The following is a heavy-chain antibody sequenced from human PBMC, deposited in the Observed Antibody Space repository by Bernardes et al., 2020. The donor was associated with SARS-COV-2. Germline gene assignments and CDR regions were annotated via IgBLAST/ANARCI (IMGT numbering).Heavy chain of an antibody. CDR1: GFIFNNYG. D-gene: IGHD3-10*01. CDR3: AKDRSIFWLGEGKNPFHP. CDR2: ISYEGSVK. J-gene: IGHJ5*02. V-gene: IGHV3-30*18. Sequence: GGSLRLSCATSGFIFNNYGMHWVRQAPGKGPEWVAVISYEGSVKYYADSVKGRFTISRDSSKNTLFLEMNSLRADDTAVYYCAKDRSIFWLGEGKNPFHPWGQGTRVTVSA.